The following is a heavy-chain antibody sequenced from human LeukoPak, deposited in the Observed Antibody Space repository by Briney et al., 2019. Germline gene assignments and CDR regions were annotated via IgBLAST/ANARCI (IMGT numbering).Heavy chain of an antibody. CDR3: AKVLMYSSGWYDTCFDY. V-gene: IGHV3-23*01. J-gene: IGHJ4*02. D-gene: IGHD6-19*01. Sequence: GGSLRLSCAASGFTFSTYAVNWVRQAPGKGLEWVSTISGSGGSTYYADSVKGRFTISRDNSKNTLYLQMNSLRAEDTAVYYCAKVLMYSSGWYDTCFDYWGQGTLVTVSS. CDR1: GFTFSTYA. CDR2: ISGSGGST.